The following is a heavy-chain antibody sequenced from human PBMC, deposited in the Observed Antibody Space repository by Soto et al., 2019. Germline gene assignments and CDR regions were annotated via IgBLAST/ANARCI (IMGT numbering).Heavy chain of an antibody. D-gene: IGHD5-18*01. CDR3: TIDSMWIKLWFLDS. Sequence: SLKLSCAASGFTFSDACMSCVRQAPGEALEWVGRIKNKTYSGTTDYAAPLKSRFTISIDNSKNTLYLQMNSLNTEDTAVYYCTIDSMWIKLWFLDSWGKGTLVTVSS. V-gene: IGHV3-15*01. J-gene: IGHJ4*02. CDR2: IKNKTYSGTT. CDR1: GFTFSDAC.